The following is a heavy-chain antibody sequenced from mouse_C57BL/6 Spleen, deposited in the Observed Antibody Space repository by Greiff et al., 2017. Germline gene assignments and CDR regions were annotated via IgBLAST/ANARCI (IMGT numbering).Heavy chain of an antibody. J-gene: IGHJ4*01. D-gene: IGHD1-1*01. CDR3: ARRGKSTEAMDY. CDR2: IDPSDSYT. CDR1: GYTFTSYW. Sequence: QVQLQQPGAELVMPGASVKLSCKASGYTFTSYWMHWVKQRPGQGLEWIGEIDPSDSYTNYNQKFKGKSTLTVDTSSSTAYMQLSSLTSEDSAVYYCARRGKSTEAMDYWGQGTSVTVSS. V-gene: IGHV1-69*01.